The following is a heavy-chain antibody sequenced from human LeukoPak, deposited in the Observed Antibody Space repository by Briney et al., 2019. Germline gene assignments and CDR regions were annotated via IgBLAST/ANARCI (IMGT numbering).Heavy chain of an antibody. CDR1: GYTFTGYY. CDR2: INPNSGRT. J-gene: IGHJ4*02. D-gene: IGHD3-10*01. Sequence: ASVKVSCKASGYTFTGYYMHWVRQAPGQGLEWMGWINPNSGRTNYAQKFQGRVTMTRDTSISTAYMELSRLRSDDTAVYYCASGPNFYGSGNYWGQGTLVTVSS. CDR3: ASGPNFYGSGNY. V-gene: IGHV1-2*02.